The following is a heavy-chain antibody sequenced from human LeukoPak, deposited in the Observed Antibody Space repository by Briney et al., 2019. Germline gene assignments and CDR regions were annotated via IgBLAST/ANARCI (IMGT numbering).Heavy chain of an antibody. CDR1: GGSISSGSYY. Sequence: TASETLSLTCTVSGGSISSGSYYWSWIRQPAGKGLEWIGRIYSSGSTNYNPSLKSRVTISLDTSKNQFSLKLSSLTAADTAVYYCARDRKYYYHMDVWGKGTTVTVSS. J-gene: IGHJ6*03. CDR3: ARDRKYYYHMDV. D-gene: IGHD1-14*01. CDR2: IYSSGST. V-gene: IGHV4-61*02.